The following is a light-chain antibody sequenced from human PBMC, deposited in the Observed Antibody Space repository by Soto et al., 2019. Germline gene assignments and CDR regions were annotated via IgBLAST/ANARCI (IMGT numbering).Light chain of an antibody. Sequence: EIVVTQSPGTLSLSPGERATLSCRASQSVSRSYLAWYQQKPGPAPRLLIYGASSRATGIPDRVSGSGSGTDFTLTISRLEPEDFGVYYCQQYGSSPNTFGQGTKLEIK. J-gene: IGKJ2*01. CDR2: GAS. CDR1: QSVSRSY. CDR3: QQYGSSPNT. V-gene: IGKV3-20*01.